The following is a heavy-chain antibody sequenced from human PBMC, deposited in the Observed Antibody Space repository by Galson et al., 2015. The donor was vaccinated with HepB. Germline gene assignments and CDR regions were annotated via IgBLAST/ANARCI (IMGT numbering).Heavy chain of an antibody. Sequence: SVKVSCKASGYTFTSYGISWVRQAPGQGLEWMGWISAYNGNTNYAQKLQGRVTMTTDTSTSTAYMELRSLRSDDTAVYYCARALIGKYPNWFDPWGQGTLVTVSS. CDR1: GYTFTSYG. V-gene: IGHV1-18*04. J-gene: IGHJ5*02. D-gene: IGHD2-2*01. CDR2: ISAYNGNT. CDR3: ARALIGKYPNWFDP.